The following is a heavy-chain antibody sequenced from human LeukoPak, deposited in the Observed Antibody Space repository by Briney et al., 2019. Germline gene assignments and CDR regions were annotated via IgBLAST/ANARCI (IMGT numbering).Heavy chain of an antibody. V-gene: IGHV1-8*02. Sequence: ASVKVSCKASGGTFSSYAISWVRQAPGQGLEWMGWMNPNSGNTGYAQKFQGRVTMTRDTSISTAYMELSSLRSEDTAAYYCARGYSYGYIYYYYGMDVWGQGTTVTVSS. CDR3: ARGYSYGYIYYYYGMDV. CDR2: MNPNSGNT. CDR1: GGTFSSYA. D-gene: IGHD5-18*01. J-gene: IGHJ6*02.